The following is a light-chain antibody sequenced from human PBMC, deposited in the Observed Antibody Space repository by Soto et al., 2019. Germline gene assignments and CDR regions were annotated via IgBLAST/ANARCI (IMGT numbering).Light chain of an antibody. Sequence: QSALPQPASVSVSPGQSITISCTGTSSDVGGYNYVSWYQQHPGKAPKLMIYDVSNRPSGVSNRFSGSKSGNTASLTISGLQAEDEADYYCSSYPSSSTLYVCGPGTTLTVL. CDR1: SSDVGGYNY. V-gene: IGLV2-14*01. CDR2: DVS. CDR3: SSYPSSSTLYV. J-gene: IGLJ1*01.